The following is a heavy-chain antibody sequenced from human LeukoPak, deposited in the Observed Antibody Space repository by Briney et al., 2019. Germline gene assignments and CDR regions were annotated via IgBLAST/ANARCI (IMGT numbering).Heavy chain of an antibody. CDR2: ISYDGSNK. CDR3: AKLDVAIFDY. CDR1: GFTFSSYG. D-gene: IGHD2-21*01. Sequence: GGSLRLSCTASGFTFSSYGMHWVRQAPGKGLEWVAVISYDGSNKYYADSVKGRFTISRDNSKNTLYLQMNSLRAEDTAVYYCAKLDVAIFDYWGQGTLVTVSS. V-gene: IGHV3-30*18. J-gene: IGHJ4*02.